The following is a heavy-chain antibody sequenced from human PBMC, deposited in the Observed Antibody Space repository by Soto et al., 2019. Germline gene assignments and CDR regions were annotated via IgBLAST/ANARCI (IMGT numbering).Heavy chain of an antibody. CDR2: ITGSGDSA. J-gene: IGHJ4*02. V-gene: IGHV3-23*01. D-gene: IGHD2-21*02. Sequence: GGSLRLSCAASGLTFSTYVMHWVRQAPGKGLEWVSAITGSGDSAYYADAVKGRFTISRDNSNNTLSLQMNSLRADDTAVYYCTKVLTAEQFYPSDSWGQGTLVTVSS. CDR1: GLTFSTYV. CDR3: TKVLTAEQFYPSDS.